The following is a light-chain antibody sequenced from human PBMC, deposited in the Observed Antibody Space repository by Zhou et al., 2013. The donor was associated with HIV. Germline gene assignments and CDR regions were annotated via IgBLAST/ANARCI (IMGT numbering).Light chain of an antibody. CDR3: EQFHDWPPT. V-gene: IGKV3-20*01. J-gene: IGKJ2*01. CDR1: QSVSSNY. CDR2: GAS. Sequence: EFVLTQSPGTLSLSPGERATLSCRTSQSVSSNYLAWYQQKPGQAPRLLIYGASSRATGIPDRFSGSGSGTDFTLTISKLEPEDFAVYYCEQFHDWPPTFGQGTKLEI.